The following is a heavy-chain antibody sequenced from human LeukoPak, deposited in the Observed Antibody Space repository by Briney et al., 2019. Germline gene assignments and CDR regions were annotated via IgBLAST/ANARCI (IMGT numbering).Heavy chain of an antibody. V-gene: IGHV3-20*04. Sequence: TSETLSLTCAVYGGSFSGYYWSWVRQAPGKGLEWVSGINWNGGSTGYADSVKGRFTISRDNAKNSLYLQMNSLRAEDTALYYCAREYYYGSGSYLMFDYWGQGTLVTVSS. CDR2: INWNGGST. D-gene: IGHD3-10*01. J-gene: IGHJ4*02. CDR1: GGSFSGYY. CDR3: AREYYYGSGSYLMFDY.